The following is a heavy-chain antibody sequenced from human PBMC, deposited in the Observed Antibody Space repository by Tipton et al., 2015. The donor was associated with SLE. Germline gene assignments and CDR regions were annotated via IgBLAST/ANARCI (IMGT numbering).Heavy chain of an antibody. Sequence: SQRLSCAASGFPLSSYAIHWVRQPPGKGLEWLAVISSDGIDTYYPESLKGRFTISRDNSKNTLNLQLNSLRPEDTAVYYCARDSGYFGFLDSWGQGTLVTVSS. CDR2: ISSDGIDT. D-gene: IGHD5-12*01. J-gene: IGHJ5*01. V-gene: IGHV3-30*03. CDR3: ARDSGYFGFLDS. CDR1: GFPLSSYA.